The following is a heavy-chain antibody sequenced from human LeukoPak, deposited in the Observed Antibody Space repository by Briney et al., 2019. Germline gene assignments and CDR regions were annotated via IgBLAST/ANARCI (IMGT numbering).Heavy chain of an antibody. Sequence: GGSLRLSCAASGFTFSSYGMHWVRQAPGKGLDWVAFIHHDGSNKYYADSVRGRFTISRDNSKNTLYLQMNSLRAEDTAVYYCAKDLDIVVVPAATNWFDPWGQGTLVTVSS. CDR1: GFTFSSYG. D-gene: IGHD2-2*01. CDR2: IHHDGSNK. J-gene: IGHJ5*02. CDR3: AKDLDIVVVPAATNWFDP. V-gene: IGHV3-30*02.